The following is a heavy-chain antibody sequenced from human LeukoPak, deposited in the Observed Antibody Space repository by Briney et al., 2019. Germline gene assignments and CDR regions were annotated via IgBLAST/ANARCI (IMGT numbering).Heavy chain of an antibody. CDR2: IYPDDSDT. CDR3: ARHRKDIGFDS. Sequence: GESLKISCKGAGYSFSSYWIGWVRQMPGKGLEWMGIIYPDDSDTRYSPSFQGQVTISADKSISTAYLQWSSLKASDTAMYYCARHRKDIGFDSWGQGTLVTVSS. CDR1: GYSFSSYW. D-gene: IGHD2-15*01. V-gene: IGHV5-51*01. J-gene: IGHJ4*02.